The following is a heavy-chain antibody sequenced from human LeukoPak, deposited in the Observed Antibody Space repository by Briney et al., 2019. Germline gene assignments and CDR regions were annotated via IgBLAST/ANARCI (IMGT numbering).Heavy chain of an antibody. D-gene: IGHD3-22*01. J-gene: IGHJ5*02. Sequence: SQTLSLTCAVSGYSISSGYYWGWIRQPPGKGQEWIGSIYHSGSTYYNPSLKSRVTISVDTSKNQFSLKLSSVTAADTAVYYCARQSSYYDSSGFDPWGQGTLVTVSS. CDR2: IYHSGST. CDR1: GYSISSGYY. V-gene: IGHV4-38-2*01. CDR3: ARQSSYYDSSGFDP.